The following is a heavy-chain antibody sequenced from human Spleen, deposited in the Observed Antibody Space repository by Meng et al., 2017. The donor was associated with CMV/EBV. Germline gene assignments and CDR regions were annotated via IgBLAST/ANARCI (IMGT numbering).Heavy chain of an antibody. CDR3: ARDEPNKIVVPALPDF. CDR2: ISTYNDNT. J-gene: IGHJ4*02. CDR1: GYTFTSYN. Sequence: ASVKVSCKASGYTFTSYNISWVRQAPGQGLEWMGWISTYNDNTNYAQKFQGRVTMTTDTSTNTAYMELRGLRSDDTAVYYCARDEPNKIVVPALPDFWGQGTQVTVSS. V-gene: IGHV1-18*01. D-gene: IGHD2-2*01.